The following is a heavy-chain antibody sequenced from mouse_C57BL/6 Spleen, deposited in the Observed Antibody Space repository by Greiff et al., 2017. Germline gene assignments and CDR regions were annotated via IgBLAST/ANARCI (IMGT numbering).Heavy chain of an antibody. Sequence: QVQLKQSGAELVRPGASVTLSCKASGYTFTSYTMHWVKQRPGQGLEWIGSINPCNGYTKYNQKFRDKATLTADKSSSTAYMQLRSLTAADSAVYYCARAVWVGFAYWGQGTLVTVSA. V-gene: IGHV1-4*01. CDR3: ARAVWVGFAY. J-gene: IGHJ3*01. CDR1: GYTFTSYT. D-gene: IGHD2-10*02. CDR2: INPCNGYT.